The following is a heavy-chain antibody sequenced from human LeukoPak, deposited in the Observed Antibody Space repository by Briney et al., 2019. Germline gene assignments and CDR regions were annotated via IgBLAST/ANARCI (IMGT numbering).Heavy chain of an antibody. Sequence: NPGGSLRLSCAASGFTFSSYNMNWVRQAPGKGLEWVSSISSSRSYISYADSVKGRFTISRDNAKNSLYLQMNSLRAEDTAVYYCAREELGQWNMDVWGKGTTVTISS. CDR3: AREELGQWNMDV. J-gene: IGHJ6*03. D-gene: IGHD3-16*01. V-gene: IGHV3-21*01. CDR1: GFTFSSYN. CDR2: ISSSRSYI.